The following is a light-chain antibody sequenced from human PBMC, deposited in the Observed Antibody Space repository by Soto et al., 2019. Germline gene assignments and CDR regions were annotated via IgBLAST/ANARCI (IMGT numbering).Light chain of an antibody. CDR1: SSDVGGYSY. CDR2: EVP. CDR3: TSYAGRNSYV. Sequence: QSALTQPPSASGSPGQSVTISCTGTSSDVGGYSYVYWYQQHPGKAPKLMIYEVPKRPSGVPDRFSGSTSGNTGSLTVAGLQAEDEADYYCTSYAGRNSYVVGTGTKLTGL. J-gene: IGLJ1*01. V-gene: IGLV2-8*01.